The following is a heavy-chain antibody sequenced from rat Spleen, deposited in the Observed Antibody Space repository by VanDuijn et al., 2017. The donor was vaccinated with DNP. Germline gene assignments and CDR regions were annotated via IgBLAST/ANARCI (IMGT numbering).Heavy chain of an antibody. V-gene: IGHV5-27*01. D-gene: IGHD1-2*01. J-gene: IGHJ3*01. CDR1: RITFSDHN. CDR3: TTDPSYYSSPFAY. Sequence: EVQLVESGGGLVQPGRSLKLSCAVSRITFSDHNMAWVRQAPTKVLEWVSSISPSGGSTYYRDSVKGRFSLTRDNAKITLYLQVNSLRSEDTATYYCTTDPSYYSSPFAYWGQGTLVTVSS. CDR2: ISPSGGST.